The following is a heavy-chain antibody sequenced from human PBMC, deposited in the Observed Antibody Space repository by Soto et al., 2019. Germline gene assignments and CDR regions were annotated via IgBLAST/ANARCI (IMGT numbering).Heavy chain of an antibody. CDR2: IDHSGYT. CDR3: ARVRDWFDP. D-gene: IGHD3-3*01. Sequence: KSSETLSLTCAVYGGSFSGYYWNWIRQPPGKGLEWIGEIDHSGYTNYNPYLKSRVTISFDPSKNQFSLRLISVTAADAAVYYCARVRDWFDPWGQGPLVTVSS. J-gene: IGHJ5*02. CDR1: GGSFSGYY. V-gene: IGHV4-34*01.